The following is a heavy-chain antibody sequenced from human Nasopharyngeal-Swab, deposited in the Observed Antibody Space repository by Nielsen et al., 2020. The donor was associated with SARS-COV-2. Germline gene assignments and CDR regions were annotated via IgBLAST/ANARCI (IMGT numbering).Heavy chain of an antibody. D-gene: IGHD3-9*01. J-gene: IGHJ6*02. V-gene: IGHV3-23*01. CDR2: VSGSGNP. Sequence: GGSLRLSCAASGFTFTSYPMSWVRQAPGKGLEWVSGVSGSGNPYYADSVKGRFTLSRDNSKNTLSLQMNSLRAKDTAVYYCAKVLTGANIYYSLDVWGQGTTVTVSS. CDR1: GFTFTSYP. CDR3: AKVLTGANIYYSLDV.